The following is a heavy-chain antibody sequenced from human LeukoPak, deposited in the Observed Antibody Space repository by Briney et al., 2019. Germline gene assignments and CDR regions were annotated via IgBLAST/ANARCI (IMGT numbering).Heavy chain of an antibody. CDR1: GFTISSSY. J-gene: IGHJ4*02. D-gene: IGHD4/OR15-4a*01. CDR2: IYGADTI. V-gene: IGHV3-66*01. Sequence: GGSLRLSCAASGFTISSSYMSWVPQVPGKGLEWVSCIYGADTIYYADFVKDRFTISRDSNRNILYLQMNSLRADDTAVYYCARGARGAYFDYWGQGTLVTVSS. CDR3: ARGARGAYFDY.